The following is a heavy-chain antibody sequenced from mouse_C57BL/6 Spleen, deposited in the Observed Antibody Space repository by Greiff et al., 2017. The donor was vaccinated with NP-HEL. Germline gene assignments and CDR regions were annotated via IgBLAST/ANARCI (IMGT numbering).Heavy chain of an antibody. J-gene: IGHJ4*01. CDR1: GYTFTDYY. Sequence: QVQLKESGAELVRPGASVKLSCKASGYTFTDYYINWVKQRPGQGLEWIARIYPGSGNTYYNEKFKGKATLTAEKSSSTAYMQLSSLTSEDSAVYFCARYLMDYWGQGTSVTVSS. CDR3: ARYLMDY. CDR2: IYPGSGNT. V-gene: IGHV1-76*01.